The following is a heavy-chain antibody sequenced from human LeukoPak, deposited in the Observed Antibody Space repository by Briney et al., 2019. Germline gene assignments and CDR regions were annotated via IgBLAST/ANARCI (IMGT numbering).Heavy chain of an antibody. CDR3: AGGRGSWGSLTFDY. J-gene: IGHJ4*02. Sequence: GGSLRLSCAASGFTFSTYAMSWVRQAPGKGLEWVSTISDSGANTYYADSVRGRFTISRDNSKNTLYLQMNNLRTEDTAVYYCAGGRGSWGSLTFDYWGQGTLVTVSS. V-gene: IGHV3-23*01. D-gene: IGHD6-13*01. CDR2: ISDSGANT. CDR1: GFTFSTYA.